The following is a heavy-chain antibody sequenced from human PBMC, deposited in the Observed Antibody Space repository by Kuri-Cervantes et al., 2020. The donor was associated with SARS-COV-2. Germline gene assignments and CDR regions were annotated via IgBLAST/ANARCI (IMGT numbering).Heavy chain of an antibody. CDR3: ARTLSQITIIVGDWYYYCYMDV. CDR2: IFSNDEK. Sequence: SGPTLVKPTETLTLTCTVSGLSLSNARMGVSWIRQPPGKALEWLAHIFSNDEKSYSKSLKSRLTISKDTSKSQVVLTMTNMDPVDTATYYCARTLSQITIIVGDWYYYCYMDVWGKGTTVTVSS. J-gene: IGHJ6*03. V-gene: IGHV2-26*01. CDR1: GLSLSNARMG. D-gene: IGHD3-22*01.